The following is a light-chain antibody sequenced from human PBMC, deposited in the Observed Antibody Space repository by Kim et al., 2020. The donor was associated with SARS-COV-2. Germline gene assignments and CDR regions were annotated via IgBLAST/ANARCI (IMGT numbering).Light chain of an antibody. J-gene: IGLJ2*01. Sequence: GQSITISCTGTSSEVGGHNYVSWYQHHPGKAPRLIIYDVSNRPSGVSNRFSGSKSGNTASLTISGLQAEDEADYYCSSYTSSSTVVFGGGTQLTVL. CDR1: SSEVGGHNY. CDR3: SSYTSSSTVV. CDR2: DVS. V-gene: IGLV2-14*03.